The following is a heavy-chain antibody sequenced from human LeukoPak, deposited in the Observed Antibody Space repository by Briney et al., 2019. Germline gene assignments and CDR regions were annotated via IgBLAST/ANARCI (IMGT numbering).Heavy chain of an antibody. Sequence: GGSLRLSCAASGFTVSSNYMSWVRQAPGKGLEWVSVIYSGGSTYYADSVKGRFTISRDNSKNTLYLQMNSLRAEDTAVYYCATEVLAVADGVHAFEIWGQGTMVTVSS. CDR2: IYSGGST. J-gene: IGHJ3*02. V-gene: IGHV3-53*01. D-gene: IGHD6-19*01. CDR3: ATEVLAVADGVHAFEI. CDR1: GFTVSSNY.